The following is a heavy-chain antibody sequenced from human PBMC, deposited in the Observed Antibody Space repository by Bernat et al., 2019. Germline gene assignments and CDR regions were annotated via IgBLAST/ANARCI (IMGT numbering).Heavy chain of an antibody. V-gene: IGHV3-11*01. CDR3: ARADYGDYAFNFDY. CDR2: ISSSGSTI. J-gene: IGHJ4*02. D-gene: IGHD4-17*01. Sequence: QVQLVESGGALVKLGGSLRLPCAPPGFTFIASTITGIRQPPGKGLGWVSYISSSGSTICYADSVKGRFTISRDNAKNSLYLQMNSLRAEDTAVYYCARADYGDYAFNFDYWGQGTLVTVSS. CDR1: GFTFIAST.